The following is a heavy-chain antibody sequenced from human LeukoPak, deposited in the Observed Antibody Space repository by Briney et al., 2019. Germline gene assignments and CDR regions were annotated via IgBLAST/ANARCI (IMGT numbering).Heavy chain of an antibody. Sequence: ASVKVSCKASGYTFTSYDINWVRQATGQGLEWMGWMNPNSGNTGYAQKFQGRVTITRNTSISTAYMELSSLRSEDTAVYYCARGLGSSWYVPLDYWGQGTLVTVSS. CDR1: GYTFTSYD. J-gene: IGHJ4*02. V-gene: IGHV1-8*03. CDR2: MNPNSGNT. CDR3: ARGLGSSWYVPLDY. D-gene: IGHD6-13*01.